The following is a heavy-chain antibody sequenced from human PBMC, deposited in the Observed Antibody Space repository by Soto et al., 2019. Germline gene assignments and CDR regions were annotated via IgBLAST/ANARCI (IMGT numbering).Heavy chain of an antibody. CDR2: FYRNDDK. CDR1: GFSFRTPGVG. CDR3: ARTSSGSHYYFDS. J-gene: IGHJ4*02. Sequence: QITLKESGPAVVNPTQPLTLTCTFSGFSFRTPGVGVAWIRQPPGKALEWLALFYRNDDKRYRPSLKNRLAITKDTSEDQVILTMTNMAPDDTATYYCARTSSGSHYYFDSWGQGTLVTVSS. D-gene: IGHD3-10*01. V-gene: IGHV2-5*01.